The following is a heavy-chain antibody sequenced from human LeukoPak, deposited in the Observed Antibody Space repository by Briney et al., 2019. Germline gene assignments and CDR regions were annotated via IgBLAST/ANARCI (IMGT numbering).Heavy chain of an antibody. CDR2: IYTSGST. J-gene: IGHJ6*03. D-gene: IGHD1-26*01. CDR1: GYSISSGYC. V-gene: IGHV4-38-2*02. Sequence: NPSETLSLTCTVSGYSISSGYCWGWIRQSPGKGLDWIGRIYTSGSTNYNPSLKSRVTMSVDTSKNQFSLKLSSVTAADTAVYYCARNEVEGATTQPYYMDVWGKGTTVTVSS. CDR3: ARNEVEGATTQPYYMDV.